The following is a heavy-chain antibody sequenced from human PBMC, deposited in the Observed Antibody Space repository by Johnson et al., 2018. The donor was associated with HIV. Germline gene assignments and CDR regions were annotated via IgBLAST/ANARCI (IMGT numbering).Heavy chain of an antibody. Sequence: EQLVESGGGVVRPGGSLRLSCAASGFAFDDYGMSWVRQAPGKGLDWVSGINWNGGSTGYAGSVKGRFTISRENAKNSLYLQMNSLRAGDTAVYYCARRMFSSGWYNDGLGAFDIWGQGTMVTVSS. J-gene: IGHJ3*02. CDR1: GFAFDDYG. CDR2: INWNGGST. D-gene: IGHD6-19*01. V-gene: IGHV3-20*04. CDR3: ARRMFSSGWYNDGLGAFDI.